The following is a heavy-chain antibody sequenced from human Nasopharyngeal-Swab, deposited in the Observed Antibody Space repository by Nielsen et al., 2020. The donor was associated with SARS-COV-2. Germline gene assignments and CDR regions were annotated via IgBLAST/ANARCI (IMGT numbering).Heavy chain of an antibody. CDR3: TRSFGGASEY. Sequence: GGSLRLSCAASGFSFSSFWMHWVRQVPGEGLVWVSRIDTGGTRTDYADSVKGRFTISRDNAKNTLYLQMNSLRAEDTAVYYCTRSFGGASEYWGQGTLVTVSS. CDR2: IDTGGTRT. CDR1: GFSFSSFW. V-gene: IGHV3-74*01. J-gene: IGHJ4*02. D-gene: IGHD3-16*01.